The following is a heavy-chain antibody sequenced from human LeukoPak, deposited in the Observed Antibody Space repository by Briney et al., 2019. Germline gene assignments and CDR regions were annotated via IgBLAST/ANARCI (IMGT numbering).Heavy chain of an antibody. CDR3: AKSPDVALVNFDY. D-gene: IGHD3-3*02. CDR2: ISASGGTT. V-gene: IGHV3-23*01. CDR1: GFTFSSYA. Sequence: GASLRLSCAASGFTFSSYAITWVRQAPGKGLEWVSTISASGGTTYYADSVKGRFTISRDNSKDTLHLQMNSLRAEDTAVYYCAKSPDVALVNFDYWGQESLVTVSS. J-gene: IGHJ4*02.